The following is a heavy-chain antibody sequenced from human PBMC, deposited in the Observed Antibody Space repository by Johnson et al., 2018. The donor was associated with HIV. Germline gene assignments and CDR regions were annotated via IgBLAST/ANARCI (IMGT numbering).Heavy chain of an antibody. Sequence: QVQLVESGGGVVQPGRSLRLSCEVYGFTFRTYVMHWVRQAPGKGLEWVACISYDGSNKYYAGSVKGRFTISRDNAKNSLYLQMNSLRSEDTALYYCAKDVSLVTMIAEGLAFDIWGQGTMVTVSS. CDR2: ISYDGSNK. V-gene: IGHV3-30*18. CDR1: GFTFRTYV. CDR3: AKDVSLVTMIAEGLAFDI. D-gene: IGHD3-22*01. J-gene: IGHJ3*02.